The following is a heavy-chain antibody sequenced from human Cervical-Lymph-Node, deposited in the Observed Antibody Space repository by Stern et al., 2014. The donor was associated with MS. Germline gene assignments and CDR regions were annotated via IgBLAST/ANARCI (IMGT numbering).Heavy chain of an antibody. CDR1: GGTFSIYT. CDR2: IIPIFCAA. Sequence: QLVQSGAEVKKPGSSVNVSCKASGGTFSIYTISWVRQAPGQGLEWMGGIIPIFCAANYAQKFQGRVTISADESTSTAYMELSSLRSEDTAVYYCARSLRSVVVTALTGYYFDYWGQGTLVTVSS. J-gene: IGHJ4*02. CDR3: ARSLRSVVVTALTGYYFDY. D-gene: IGHD2-21*02. V-gene: IGHV1-69*01.